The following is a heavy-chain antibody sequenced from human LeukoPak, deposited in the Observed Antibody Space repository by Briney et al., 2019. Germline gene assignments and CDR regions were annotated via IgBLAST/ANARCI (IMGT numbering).Heavy chain of an antibody. Sequence: PGGSLRLSCAASGFTFSSYWMSWVRQAPGKGLEWVAVIYYDGTKNFYADSVKGRFTISRDNSKNTLYLQMNSLRAEDTAVYYCARDGVVGAPLYYFDYWGQGTLVTVSS. D-gene: IGHD1-26*01. CDR1: GFTFSSYW. CDR2: IYYDGTKN. J-gene: IGHJ4*02. CDR3: ARDGVVGAPLYYFDY. V-gene: IGHV3-33*08.